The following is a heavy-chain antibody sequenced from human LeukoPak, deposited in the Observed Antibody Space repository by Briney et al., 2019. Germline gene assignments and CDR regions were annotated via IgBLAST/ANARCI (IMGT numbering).Heavy chain of an antibody. D-gene: IGHD3-10*01. V-gene: IGHV3-23*01. J-gene: IGHJ5*02. Sequence: PGESLRLSCAVSGFRFNTYAMSWVRQAPGKGLEWVSAISGSGGSTYYADSVKGRFTISRDNSKNTLYLQMNSLRAEDTAVYYCAKEEDGSGPTLFDPWGQGTLVTVSS. CDR3: AKEEDGSGPTLFDP. CDR2: ISGSGGST. CDR1: GFRFNTYA.